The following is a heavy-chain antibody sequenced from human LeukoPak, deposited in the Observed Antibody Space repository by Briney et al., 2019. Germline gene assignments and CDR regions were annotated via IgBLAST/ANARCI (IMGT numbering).Heavy chain of an antibody. D-gene: IGHD3-22*01. CDR2: ISGSGGST. J-gene: IGHJ4*02. V-gene: IGHV3-23*01. CDR3: AKGSFGIVVVIDDY. Sequence: GGSLRLSCAASGFTFSSYAMSWVRQAPGKGLEWVSAISGSGGSTYYADSVKGWFTISRDNSKNTLYLQMNSLRAEDTAVYYCAKGSFGIVVVIDDYWGQGTLVTVSS. CDR1: GFTFSSYA.